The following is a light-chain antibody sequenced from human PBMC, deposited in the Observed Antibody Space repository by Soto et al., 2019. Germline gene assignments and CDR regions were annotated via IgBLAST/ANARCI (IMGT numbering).Light chain of an antibody. Sequence: IQMTQSPSSESASVGDRVTITCRASEDSRHYVAWFQQTPGRAPKSLIYAASTLLSGVPSRFSGTGSGTEFTLTITSLEPEDFATYYCQQYRRYPHSFGQGTTVEIK. CDR1: EDSRHY. CDR2: AAS. V-gene: IGKV1-16*01. CDR3: QQYRRYPHS. J-gene: IGKJ2*01.